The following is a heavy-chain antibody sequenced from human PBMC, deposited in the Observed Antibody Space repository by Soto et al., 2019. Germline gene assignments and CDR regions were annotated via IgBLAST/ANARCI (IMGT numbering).Heavy chain of an antibody. CDR2: IDPTVDTS. CDR3: VRVVAIPGYPDN. D-gene: IGHD5-12*01. CDR1: GATFSRYA. J-gene: IGHJ4*02. Sequence: QVQLVQSGAEVRQPASSVKVSCKTSGATFSRYAITWVRQAPGQGLEWMGGIDPTVDTSTYAQKFQGRVTITADKFTNTVYMERSSLRSDDTAVYYCVRVVAIPGYPDNWGQGTLVTVSS. V-gene: IGHV1-69*14.